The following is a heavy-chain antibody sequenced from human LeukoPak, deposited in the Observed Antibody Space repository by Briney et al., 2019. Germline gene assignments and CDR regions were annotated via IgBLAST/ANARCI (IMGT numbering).Heavy chain of an antibody. V-gene: IGHV1-2*02. J-gene: IGHJ3*02. CDR3: ARISSSWYRGDAFDI. D-gene: IGHD6-13*01. Sequence: ASVKVSCKASGYTFTGYYMHWVRQAPGQGLEWMGWINPNSGGTNYAQKFQGRVTMTRDTSISTAYMELSRLRSDDTAVYYCARISSSWYRGDAFDIWGQGTMVTVSS. CDR1: GYTFTGYY. CDR2: INPNSGGT.